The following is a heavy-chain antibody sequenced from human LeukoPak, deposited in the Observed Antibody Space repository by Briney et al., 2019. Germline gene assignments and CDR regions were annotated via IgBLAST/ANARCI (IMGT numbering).Heavy chain of an antibody. D-gene: IGHD4-11*01. J-gene: IGHJ5*02. CDR2: IKQDGSEK. Sequence: GGLVQPGGSLRLSCAASGFTFRSYWMSWVRQAPGKGLEWVANIKQDGSEKYYVDSVKGRFTISRDNAKNSLYLQMNSLRAEDTAVYYCAKEGVSVTTCDPWGQGTLVTVSS. CDR1: GFTFRSYW. CDR3: AKEGVSVTTCDP. V-gene: IGHV3-7*01.